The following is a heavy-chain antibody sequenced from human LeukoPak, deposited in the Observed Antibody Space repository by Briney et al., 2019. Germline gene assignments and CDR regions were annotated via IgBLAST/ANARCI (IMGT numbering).Heavy chain of an antibody. D-gene: IGHD5-24*01. CDR1: GYTFTGYY. V-gene: IGHV1-2*02. Sequence: GASVKVSCKASGYTFTGYYMHWVRQAPGQGLEWMGWINPNSGGTNYAQKFQGRVTMTRDTSISTAYMELSRLRSDDTAVYYCARRGDGYNFGRWHNYYYYYMDVWGKGTTVTVSS. CDR3: ARRGDGYNFGRWHNYYYYYMDV. J-gene: IGHJ6*03. CDR2: INPNSGGT.